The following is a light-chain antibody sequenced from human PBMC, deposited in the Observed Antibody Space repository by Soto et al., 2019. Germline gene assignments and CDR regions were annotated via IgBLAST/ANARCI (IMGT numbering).Light chain of an antibody. Sequence: QSVLTQPASVSGSPGQSITISCTGTSSDVGGYNYVSWYQQHPGKAPKLMIYEVSNRPSGVSNRFSGSKSGNTASLTISGLQAEDEADYYCSSYKSYSTYVFGTGTKVTVL. CDR2: EVS. CDR3: SSYKSYSTYV. CDR1: SSDVGGYNY. V-gene: IGLV2-14*01. J-gene: IGLJ1*01.